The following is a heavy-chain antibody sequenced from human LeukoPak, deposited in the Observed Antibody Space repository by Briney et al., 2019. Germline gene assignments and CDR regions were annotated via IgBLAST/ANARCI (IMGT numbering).Heavy chain of an antibody. CDR2: ISYDGSNK. J-gene: IGHJ4*02. D-gene: IGHD3-10*01. V-gene: IGHV3-30-3*01. CDR1: GFTFSSYA. CDR3: AKDRTWFGELLSPFDY. Sequence: GGSLRLSCAASGFTFSSYAMHWVRQAPGKGLEWVAVISYDGSNKYYADSVKGRFTISRDNSKNTLYLQMNSLRAEDTAVYYCAKDRTWFGELLSPFDYWGQGTLVTVSS.